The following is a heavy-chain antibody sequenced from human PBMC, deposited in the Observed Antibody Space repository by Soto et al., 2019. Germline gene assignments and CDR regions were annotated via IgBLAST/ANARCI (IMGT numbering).Heavy chain of an antibody. V-gene: IGHV3-30*01. CDR3: AGVEDEGGSSFD. Sequence: QVHLVESGGGVVQPGRSLRLSCAASGFTFGSYAMHWVRQAPGGALEWVAVISYDGFNRYYAESVKGRFTISRDNSKNTLYLQMDNLKPDDAAVYFCAGVEDEGGSSFDWGQGTLVTVSS. CDR1: GFTFGSYA. J-gene: IGHJ4*02. CDR2: ISYDGFNR. D-gene: IGHD1-26*01.